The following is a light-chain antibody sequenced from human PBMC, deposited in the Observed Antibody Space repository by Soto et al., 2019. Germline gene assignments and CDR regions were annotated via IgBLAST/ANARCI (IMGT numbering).Light chain of an antibody. CDR2: GAF. Sequence: AIQMTQSPSSLSASVGDRVTITCRASQGIRNDLGWYQQKPGKAPKFLIYGAFNLQSGVPSRFSGSGSGTDFTLTINSLQPEDFATYYCLQDYNYPYTFGQGTKLEIK. J-gene: IGKJ2*01. CDR1: QGIRND. CDR3: LQDYNYPYT. V-gene: IGKV1-6*01.